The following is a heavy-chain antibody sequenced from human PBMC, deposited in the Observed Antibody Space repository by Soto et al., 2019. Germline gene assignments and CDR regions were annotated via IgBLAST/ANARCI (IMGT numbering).Heavy chain of an antibody. J-gene: IGHJ4*02. D-gene: IGHD3-9*01. Sequence: GGSLRLSCSASGFTFSSYAMHWVRQAPGKGLEYVSAISSNGGSTYYADSVKGRFTISRDNSKNTLYLQMSSLRAEDTAVYYCVKDDEEYYDILTGLFAYRGQGTLVTVSS. CDR3: VKDDEEYYDILTGLFAY. V-gene: IGHV3-64D*08. CDR2: ISSNGGST. CDR1: GFTFSSYA.